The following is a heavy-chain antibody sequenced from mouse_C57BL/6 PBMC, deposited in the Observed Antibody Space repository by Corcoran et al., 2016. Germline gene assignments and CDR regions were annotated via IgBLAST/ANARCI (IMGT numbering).Heavy chain of an antibody. V-gene: IGHV1-26*01. CDR1: GYTFTDYY. CDR3: ARWDYGG. Sequence: EVQLQQSGPELVKPGASVKISCKASGYTFTDYYMNWVKQSHGKSLEWIGDINPNNGGTSYNQKFKGKATLTVDKSSSTAYMELRSLTSEDSAVYYCARWDYGGWGQGTTLTVSS. D-gene: IGHD2-4*01. J-gene: IGHJ2*01. CDR2: INPNNGGT.